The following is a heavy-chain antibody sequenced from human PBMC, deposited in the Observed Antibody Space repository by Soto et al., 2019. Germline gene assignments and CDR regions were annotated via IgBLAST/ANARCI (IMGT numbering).Heavy chain of an antibody. CDR2: ISSRDINI. D-gene: IGHD4-17*01. V-gene: IGHV3-48*01. CDR3: ARDYGDYVPRNDY. Sequence: EVQLVESGGVLIQPGRSLRLYCLASGFNFRSYSMKWVRQAPGKGLEWISYISSRDINIYYADSVRGRFTISRDIAKNSLYLQMNSLRAEDTAVYYGARDYGDYVPRNDYWGQGTLVTVSS. J-gene: IGHJ4*02. CDR1: GFNFRSYS.